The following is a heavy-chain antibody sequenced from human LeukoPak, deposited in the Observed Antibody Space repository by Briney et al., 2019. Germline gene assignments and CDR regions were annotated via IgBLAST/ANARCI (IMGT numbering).Heavy chain of an antibody. Sequence: SVKVSCKASGGTFSSYAISWVRQAPGQGLEWMGGIIPIFGTANYAQKFQGRVTITTDESTSTAYMELSRLRSEDTAVYYCARTGYSYGSHYYYYYMDVWGKGTTVTVSS. CDR3: ARTGYSYGSHYYYYYMDV. D-gene: IGHD5-18*01. J-gene: IGHJ6*03. CDR2: IIPIFGTA. V-gene: IGHV1-69*05. CDR1: GGTFSSYA.